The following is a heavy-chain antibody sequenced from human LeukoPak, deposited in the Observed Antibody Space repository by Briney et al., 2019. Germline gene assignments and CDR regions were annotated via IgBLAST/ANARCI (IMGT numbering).Heavy chain of an antibody. CDR3: ARRYPGAFDI. CDR1: GGSFSGYY. Sequence: SETLSLTCAVYGGSFSGYYWNWIRQPPGKGLEWIGEINHSGSTNYNPSLKSRVTISVDTSKNQFSLKLSSVTAADTAVYYCARRYPGAFDIWGQGTMVTVSS. CDR2: INHSGST. V-gene: IGHV4-34*01. J-gene: IGHJ3*02. D-gene: IGHD1-1*01.